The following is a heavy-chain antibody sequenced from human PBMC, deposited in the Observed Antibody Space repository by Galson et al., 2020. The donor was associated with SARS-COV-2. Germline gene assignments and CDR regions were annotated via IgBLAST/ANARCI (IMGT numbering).Heavy chain of an antibody. V-gene: IGHV3-23*01. D-gene: IGHD5-12*01. J-gene: IGHJ2*01. CDR1: GFTFSDYA. Sequence: GGSLRLSCAASGFTFSDYAMTWVRQAPGKGLEWLSAISGSGSGTYYADSVRGRFTISRDNSKNTVYLQMNSLRVEDTASYYCARGIDSGFGRTDYWYFDIWGRGTLVTVSS. CDR3: ARGIDSGFGRTDYWYFDI. CDR2: ISGSGSGT.